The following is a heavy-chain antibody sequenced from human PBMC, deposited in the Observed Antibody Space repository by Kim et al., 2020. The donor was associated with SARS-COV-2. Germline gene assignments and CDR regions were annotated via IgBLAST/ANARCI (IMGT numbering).Heavy chain of an antibody. V-gene: IGHV1-2*02. D-gene: IGHD1-7*01. CDR2: INSHTGDT. CDR1: GYTFAAYY. CDR3: AKESYNWNYDY. J-gene: IGHJ4*02. Sequence: ASVKVSCKASGYTFAAYYIHWVRQAPGQGLEWVGWINSHTGDTHYAQKFQGRVTLTRDTSISTAYMELSRLTSDDTAVYYCAKESYNWNYDYWGQGTLVT.